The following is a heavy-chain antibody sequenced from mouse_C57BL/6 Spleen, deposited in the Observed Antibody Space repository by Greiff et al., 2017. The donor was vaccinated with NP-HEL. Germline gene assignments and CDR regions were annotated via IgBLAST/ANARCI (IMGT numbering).Heavy chain of an antibody. CDR1: GFTFSDYG. D-gene: IGHD1-1*01. CDR3: AFGAVVPFYYAMDY. Sequence: EVMLVESGGGLVKPGGSLKLSCAASGFTFSDYGMHWVRQAPEKGLEWVAYISSGSSTIYYADTVKGRFTISRDNAKNTLFLQITSLRAEVTAMYYCAFGAVVPFYYAMDYWGQGTSVTVPS. J-gene: IGHJ4*01. CDR2: ISSGSSTI. V-gene: IGHV5-17*01.